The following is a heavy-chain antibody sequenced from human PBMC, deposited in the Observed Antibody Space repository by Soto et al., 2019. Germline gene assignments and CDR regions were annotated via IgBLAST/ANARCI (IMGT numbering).Heavy chain of an antibody. D-gene: IGHD5-12*01. CDR2: ISTYNGDT. Sequence: GASVKVSCKASGYTFTRSGISWVRQAPGQGLEWMGWISTYNGDTNYAQTFQGRVTMTTDTSTSTAYMELRSLRSDGTAVYYCAREGVAPYYYYGMDVWGQGTPVTVSS. CDR1: GYTFTRSG. J-gene: IGHJ6*02. CDR3: AREGVAPYYYYGMDV. V-gene: IGHV1-18*01.